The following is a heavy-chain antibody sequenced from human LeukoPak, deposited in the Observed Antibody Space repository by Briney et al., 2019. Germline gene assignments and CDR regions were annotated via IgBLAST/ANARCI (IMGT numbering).Heavy chain of an antibody. V-gene: IGHV3-23*01. CDR2: ISGSGGST. CDR1: GFTFSSYA. J-gene: IGHJ4*02. D-gene: IGHD3-16*02. Sequence: HPGGSLRLSCAASGFTFSSYAMSWVRQAPGKGLEWVSAISGSGGSTYYADSVKGRFTISRDNSKNTLYLQMNSLRAEDTAVYYCAKHYDYVWGSYRNWGREPWSPSPQ. CDR3: AKHYDYVWGSYRN.